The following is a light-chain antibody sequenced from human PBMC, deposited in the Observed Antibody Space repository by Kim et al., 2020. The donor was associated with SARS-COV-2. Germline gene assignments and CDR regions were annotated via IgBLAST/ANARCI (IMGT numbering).Light chain of an antibody. CDR2: AAS. V-gene: IGKV1-8*01. CDR1: HGISSD. CDR3: QQYYRYPHT. Sequence: THTGDTGTFTCRARHGISSDLSWYQQKPEKAPKLLIYAASTLQSVVPSRVSGSGSGTEFTLTISCLQSEDFATYYCQQYYRYPHTFGGGTKGDIK. J-gene: IGKJ4*01.